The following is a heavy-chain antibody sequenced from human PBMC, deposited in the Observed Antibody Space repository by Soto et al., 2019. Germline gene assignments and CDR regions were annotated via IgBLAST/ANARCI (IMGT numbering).Heavy chain of an antibody. V-gene: IGHV3-73*01. CDR2: IRSKANSYAT. CDR3: TRLGATAAFDI. CDR1: GFTFSSYA. Sequence: VQLVESGGGVVQPGRSLRLSCAASGFTFSSYAMHWVRQAPGKGLEWVGRIRSKANSYATAYAASVKGRFTISRDDSKNTAYLQMNSLKTEDTAVYYCTRLGATAAFDIWGQGTMVTVSS. J-gene: IGHJ3*02. D-gene: IGHD1-26*01.